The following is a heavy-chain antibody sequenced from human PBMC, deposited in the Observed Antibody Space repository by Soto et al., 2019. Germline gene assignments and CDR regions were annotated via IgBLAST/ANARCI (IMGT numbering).Heavy chain of an antibody. CDR3: ARQIRYTCGYFPRYIDQ. CDR2: IEGSGNT. Sequence: PSATLSITCSGSGASISSDHYYWGWIRQTAGKGLEWIGSIEGSGNTYYNPCVSSGPTISVDTPKSQYSLTLSSVTAADSAMYFCARQIRYTCGYFPRYIDQWGQGTRVTVSS. V-gene: IGHV4-39*01. CDR1: GASISSDHYY. J-gene: IGHJ4*02. D-gene: IGHD5-18*01.